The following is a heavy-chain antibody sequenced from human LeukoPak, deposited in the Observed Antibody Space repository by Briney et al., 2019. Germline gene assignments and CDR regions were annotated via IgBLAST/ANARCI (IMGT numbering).Heavy chain of an antibody. CDR2: IYSGGST. Sequence: GGSLRLSCAASGFTVSSNCMSWVRQAPGKGLEWVSVIYSGGSTYYADSVKGRFTISRDNSKNTLYLQMNSLRAEDTAVYYCATSGSYYEGLFDYWGQGTLVTVSS. V-gene: IGHV3-66*02. J-gene: IGHJ4*02. D-gene: IGHD1-26*01. CDR3: ATSGSYYEGLFDY. CDR1: GFTVSSNC.